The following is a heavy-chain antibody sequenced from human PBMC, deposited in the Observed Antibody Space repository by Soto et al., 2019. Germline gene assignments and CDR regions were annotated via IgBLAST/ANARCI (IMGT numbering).Heavy chain of an antibody. CDR3: PTRAIAVAGTFAFDI. V-gene: IGHV3-15*01. Sequence: GGSLRLSCAASGFTFSNAWMSWVRQAPGKGLEWVGRIKSKTDGGTTDYAAPVKGRFTISRGDSKNTLYLQMNSLKTEDTAVYYCPTRAIAVAGTFAFDIWGQGTMVTVSS. CDR2: IKSKTDGGTT. D-gene: IGHD6-19*01. CDR1: GFTFSNAW. J-gene: IGHJ3*02.